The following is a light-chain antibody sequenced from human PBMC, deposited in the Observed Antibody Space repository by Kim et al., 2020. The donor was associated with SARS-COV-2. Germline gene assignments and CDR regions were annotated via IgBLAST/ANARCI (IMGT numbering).Light chain of an antibody. Sequence: SVGDRATIPGRASQNIDAWLGWYELKPGKGTTLMIYTAATLESGVPSRFSGSGAGTEFTPTTSSLQSDDLVSYYCTQYNTYPVTFCGGTK. J-gene: IGKJ4*01. CDR1: QNIDAW. CDR2: TAA. CDR3: TQYNTYPVT. V-gene: IGKV1-5*03.